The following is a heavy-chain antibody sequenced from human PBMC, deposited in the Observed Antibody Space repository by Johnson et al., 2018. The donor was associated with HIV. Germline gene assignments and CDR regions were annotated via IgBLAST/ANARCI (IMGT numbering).Heavy chain of an antibody. Sequence: QMQLVESGGGLVKPGGSLRLSCAASGFTFSDYYMIWIRQAPGEGLEWLSYITSSGTSSYYADSVKGRLTISRANAKNSLYLQMNSLRAEDTAVYFCARAINDAFDIWGQGTMVTVSP. CDR3: ARAINDAFDI. J-gene: IGHJ3*02. V-gene: IGHV3-11*04. CDR1: GFTFSDYY. CDR2: ITSSGTSS.